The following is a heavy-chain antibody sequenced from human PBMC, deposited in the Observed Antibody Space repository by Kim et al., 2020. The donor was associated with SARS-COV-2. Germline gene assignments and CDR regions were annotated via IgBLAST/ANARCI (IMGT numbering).Heavy chain of an antibody. CDR2: INFNSHYV. Sequence: GGSLRLSCAASGFTFTNFGMIWVRQAPGKGLEWVSSINFNSHYVYYADSVKGRFTISRDDAKNSLSLQMNRLRADDTAVYYCARDREANLVRGYYYYMDVWGKGTTVTVSS. D-gene: IGHD1-7*01. J-gene: IGHJ6*03. CDR1: GFTFTNFG. CDR3: ARDREANLVRGYYYYMDV. V-gene: IGHV3-21*01.